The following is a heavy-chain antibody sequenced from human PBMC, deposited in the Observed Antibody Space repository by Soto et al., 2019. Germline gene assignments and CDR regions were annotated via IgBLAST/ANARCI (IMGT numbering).Heavy chain of an antibody. Sequence: EVQLVESGGGLVQPGGSLRLSCAASGFTFSAYDMHWVRQPTGKGLEWVSAIGTQHDTYYPDSVKGRFTISRENAKNSLYLKMNSPRTGDTGVYYWARQASYWHGGGGWFDPWGQGTLVTVSS. CDR2: IGTQHDT. CDR1: GFTFSAYD. D-gene: IGHD2-8*02. V-gene: IGHV3-13*01. CDR3: ARQASYWHGGGGWFDP. J-gene: IGHJ5*02.